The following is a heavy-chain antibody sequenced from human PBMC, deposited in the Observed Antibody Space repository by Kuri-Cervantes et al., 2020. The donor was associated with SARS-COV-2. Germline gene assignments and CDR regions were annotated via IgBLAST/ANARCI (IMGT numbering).Heavy chain of an antibody. CDR1: GYTFSGYY. V-gene: IGHV1-2*04. CDR2: INPNSGGT. CDR3: ARGMVRGIIQSYYYAMDV. D-gene: IGHD3-10*01. Sequence: ASVKVSCKASGYTFSGYYIYWVRRAPGQGLEWMGWINPNSGGTNYAQKFQGWVTMTRDTSISTAYMELSRLRSDDTAVYYCARGMVRGIIQSYYYAMDVWGQGTTVTVSS. J-gene: IGHJ6*02.